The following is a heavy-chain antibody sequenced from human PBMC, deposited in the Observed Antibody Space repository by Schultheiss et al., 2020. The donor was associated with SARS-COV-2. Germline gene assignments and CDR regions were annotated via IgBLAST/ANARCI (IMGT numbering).Heavy chain of an antibody. D-gene: IGHD2-8*02. CDR2: IYYSGST. CDR1: GFSLNTNGMC. J-gene: IGHJ3*02. CDR3: ARDLTGGVCRSCGAFDI. V-gene: IGHV4-31*03. Sequence: SGPTLVKPTQTLTLTCTFSGFSLNTNGMCVSWIRQHPGKGLEWIGYIYYSGSTYYNPSLKSRVTISVDTSKNQFSLKLSSVTAADTAVYYCARDLTGGVCRSCGAFDIWGQGTMVTVSS.